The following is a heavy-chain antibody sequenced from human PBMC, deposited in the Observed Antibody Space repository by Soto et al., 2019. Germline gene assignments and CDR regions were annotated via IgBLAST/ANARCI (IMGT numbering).Heavy chain of an antibody. V-gene: IGHV4-59*01. J-gene: IGHJ6*02. CDR1: SGSISSYY. Sequence: QVQLQESGPGLVKPSETLSLTCTVSSGSISSYYWSWIRQPPGKGLEWIGYIYYSGSTNYNPSLNSRLNISVDPSKNQFSLKLSSVAAADTAVYYCARDRISAAPPNYYFYGMDVWGQGTTVTVSS. CDR2: IYYSGST. D-gene: IGHD6-25*01. CDR3: ARDRISAAPPNYYFYGMDV.